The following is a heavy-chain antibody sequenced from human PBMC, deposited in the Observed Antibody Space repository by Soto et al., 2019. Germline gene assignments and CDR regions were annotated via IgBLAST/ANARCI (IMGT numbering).Heavy chain of an antibody. CDR2: IYYSGST. Sequence: SETLSLTCTVSGGSISSGGYYWSWIRQHPGKGLEWIGYIYYSGSTYYNPSLKSRVTISVDTSENQFSLKLRSVTAADTAVYYCAISSGYADWFDPWGQGTLVTVSS. CDR1: GGSISSGGYY. CDR3: AISSGYADWFDP. D-gene: IGHD3-22*01. V-gene: IGHV4-31*03. J-gene: IGHJ5*02.